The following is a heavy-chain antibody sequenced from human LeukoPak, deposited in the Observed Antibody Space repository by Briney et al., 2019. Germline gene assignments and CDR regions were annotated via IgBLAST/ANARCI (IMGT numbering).Heavy chain of an antibody. V-gene: IGHV3-66*01. J-gene: IGHJ4*02. CDR2: IYSGGST. CDR1: GFTVSSNY. D-gene: IGHD6-19*01. CDR3: ARVRTDSSGWSPEQWLLLNSYYFDY. Sequence: PGGSLRLSCAASGFTVSSNYMSWVRQAPGKGLEWVSVIYSGGSTYYADSVKGRFTISRDNSKNTLYLQMNSLRAEDTAVYYCARVRTDSSGWSPEQWLLLNSYYFDYWGQGTLVTVSS.